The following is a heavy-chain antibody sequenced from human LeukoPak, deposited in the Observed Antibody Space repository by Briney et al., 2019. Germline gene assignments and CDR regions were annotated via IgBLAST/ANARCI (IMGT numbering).Heavy chain of an antibody. CDR2: ISSSGSTT. V-gene: IGHV3-48*03. CDR3: AKTIVATILGSGAFDI. J-gene: IGHJ3*02. Sequence: PGGSLRLSCVASGFTFSNYEMNWVRQAPGKGLEWVSYISSSGSTTYYADSVKGRFTISRDNSKNTLYLQMNSLRAEDTAVYYCAKTIVATILGSGAFDIWGQGTMVTVSS. D-gene: IGHD5-12*01. CDR1: GFTFSNYE.